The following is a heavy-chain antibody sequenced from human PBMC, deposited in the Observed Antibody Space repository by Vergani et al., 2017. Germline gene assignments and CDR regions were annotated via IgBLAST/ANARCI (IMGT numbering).Heavy chain of an antibody. V-gene: IGHV4-39*07. D-gene: IGHD2-8*01. CDR1: GGSISSSSYY. CDR2: IDYSGST. CDR3: ARELLDIVLMVYAAHFDY. Sequence: QLQLQESGPGLVKPSETLSLTCTVSGGSISSSSYYWGWLRQPPGKGLEWIGSIDYSGSTYYNPSLKSRFTISVDTSKHLFSLKLSSVTAADTAVYYCARELLDIVLMVYAAHFDYWGQGTLVTVSS. J-gene: IGHJ4*02.